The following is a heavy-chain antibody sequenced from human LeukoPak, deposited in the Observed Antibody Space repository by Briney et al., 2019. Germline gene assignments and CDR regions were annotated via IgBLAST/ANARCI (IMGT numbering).Heavy chain of an antibody. Sequence: GGSLRLSCAASGFTFSNGWMSWVRQAPGKGLEWVGRIKSKTDGGTDYAAPVKGRFSISRDDLKKTLYQEMNSLKTEDTGVYYCTTDSRYSGYDNWGQGTLVTVSS. CDR3: TTDSRYSGYDN. V-gene: IGHV3-15*01. CDR2: IKSKTDGGT. D-gene: IGHD5-12*01. CDR1: GFTFSNGW. J-gene: IGHJ4*02.